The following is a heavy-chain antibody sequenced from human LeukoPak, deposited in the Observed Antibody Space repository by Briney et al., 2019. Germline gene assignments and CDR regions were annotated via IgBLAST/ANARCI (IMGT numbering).Heavy chain of an antibody. J-gene: IGHJ4*02. CDR1: GFTVSSNF. Sequence: GGSLRLSCAASGFTVSSNFMSWVRQAPGKGLEWVSVIHSGGSTYYADSVKGRFAISRDNSKNTLYLQMNSLRVEDTAAYYCALGLVTDYWGQGTLVTVSS. V-gene: IGHV3-66*01. D-gene: IGHD3-9*01. CDR2: IHSGGST. CDR3: ALGLVTDY.